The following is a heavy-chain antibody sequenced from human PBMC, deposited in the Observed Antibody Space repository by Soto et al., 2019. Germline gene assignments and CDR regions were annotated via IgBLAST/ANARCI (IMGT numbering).Heavy chain of an antibody. D-gene: IGHD1-20*01. CDR2: IIPIFGTA. CDR3: ARAKTPDYNWNDAWFDP. V-gene: IGHV1-69*13. J-gene: IGHJ5*02. CDR1: GGTFSSYA. Sequence: GASVKVSCKASGGTFSSYAISWVRQAPGQGLEWMGGIIPIFGTANYAQKFQGRVTITVDESTSTAYMELSSLRSEDTAVYYCARAKTPDYNWNDAWFDPWGQGTLVTVSS.